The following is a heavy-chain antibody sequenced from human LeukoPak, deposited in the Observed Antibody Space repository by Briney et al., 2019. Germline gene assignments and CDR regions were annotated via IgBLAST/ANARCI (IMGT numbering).Heavy chain of an antibody. Sequence: GGSLRLSCAASGFTFSNYAMSWVRQTPGKGLEWVAATSSSDAGTYHADSVRGRFTISRDNSKNTLYLQMNSLRAEDAAVYFCAKAPVTSCRGAYCYPFDSWGQGTLVTVSS. CDR2: TSSSDAGT. CDR3: AKAPVTSCRGAYCYPFDS. D-gene: IGHD2-21*01. V-gene: IGHV3-23*01. CDR1: GFTFSNYA. J-gene: IGHJ4*02.